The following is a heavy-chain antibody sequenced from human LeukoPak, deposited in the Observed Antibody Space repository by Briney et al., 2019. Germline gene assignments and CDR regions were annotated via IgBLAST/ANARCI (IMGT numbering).Heavy chain of an antibody. CDR1: GLTFSSHW. D-gene: IGHD3-22*01. V-gene: IGHV3-74*01. CDR2: ITNDGSST. CDR3: AREGSAEDSSGYYYPRGYYFDY. J-gene: IGHJ4*02. Sequence: GGSLRLSCAASGLTFSSHWMHWVRQAPGKGLVWVSRITNDGSSTTYADSVKGRFTISRDNAKNSLYLQMNSLRAEDTAVYYCAREGSAEDSSGYYYPRGYYFDYWGQGTLVTVSS.